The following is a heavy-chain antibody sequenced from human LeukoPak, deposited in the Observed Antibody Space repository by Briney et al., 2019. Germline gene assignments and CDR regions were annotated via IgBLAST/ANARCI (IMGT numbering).Heavy chain of an antibody. CDR3: ASEPSGIAARRPFDY. V-gene: IGHV3-66*01. CDR1: GFTVSSNY. CDR2: IYSGGST. Sequence: GGSLRLSCAASGFTVSSNYMSWIRQAPGKGLEWVSVIYSGGSTYYADSVKGRFTISRDNSKNTLYFQMNSLRAEDTAVYYCASEPSGIAARRPFDYWGQGTLVTVSS. D-gene: IGHD6-6*01. J-gene: IGHJ4*02.